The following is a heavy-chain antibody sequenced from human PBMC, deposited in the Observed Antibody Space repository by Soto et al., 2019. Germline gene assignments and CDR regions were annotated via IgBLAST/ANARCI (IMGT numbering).Heavy chain of an antibody. D-gene: IGHD3-22*01. V-gene: IGHV4-34*01. Sequence: SETLSLTCPVYGGSFSGYFWSWIRQSPGKGLEWIGEIDHSGSTSYNPSLKSRVTMSVDTSKNHFSLKLRSVTAADTAVYYCARGTFYYDSSTYDSPDREHEAFDIWGQGTMVTVSS. J-gene: IGHJ3*02. CDR1: GGSFSGYF. CDR2: IDHSGST. CDR3: ARGTFYYDSSTYDSPDREHEAFDI.